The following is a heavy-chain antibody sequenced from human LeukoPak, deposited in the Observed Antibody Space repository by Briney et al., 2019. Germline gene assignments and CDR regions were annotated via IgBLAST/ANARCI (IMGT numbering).Heavy chain of an antibody. Sequence: GESLKISCKGSGYSFTSYWISWVRQMPGKGLEWMGTTAPSDSDTNYSPSFQGHVTISADKSISTAYLQWSSLKASDIAMYYCARFSHNSGMDVWGQGTTVTVSS. CDR3: ARFSHNSGMDV. V-gene: IGHV5-10-1*01. CDR1: GYSFTSYW. CDR2: TAPSDSDT. J-gene: IGHJ6*02.